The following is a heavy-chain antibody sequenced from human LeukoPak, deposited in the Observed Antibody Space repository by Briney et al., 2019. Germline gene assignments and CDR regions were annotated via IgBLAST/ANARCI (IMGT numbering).Heavy chain of an antibody. J-gene: IGHJ4*02. CDR1: GFAFSDYF. Sequence: GGSLRLSCAASGFAFSDYFMGRVRQAPGKGLEWISYISTSGSTVYNADSVEGRFTVSRDNARNSLSLQMSSLRAEDTAIYYCARDPRGSLVWGHRFDYWGPGTLVTVSS. CDR3: ARDPRGSLVWGHRFDY. CDR2: ISTSGSTV. D-gene: IGHD3-16*01. V-gene: IGHV3-11*01.